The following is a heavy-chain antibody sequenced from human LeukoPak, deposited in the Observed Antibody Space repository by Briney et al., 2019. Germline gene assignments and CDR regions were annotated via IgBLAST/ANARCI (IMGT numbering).Heavy chain of an antibody. D-gene: IGHD5-18*01. J-gene: IGHJ4*02. CDR2: IWGSGGST. CDR1: GFSFSSYA. V-gene: IGHV3-23*01. CDR3: AKASGYSYGHPFDY. Sequence: GGSLRLSCAASGFSFSSYAMSWVGQAPGKGLEGVSVIWGSGGSTFYADSVKGRFTISRDNSKNTLYVQMNSLRAEDTAVYYCAKASGYSYGHPFDYWGQGTLVTVSS.